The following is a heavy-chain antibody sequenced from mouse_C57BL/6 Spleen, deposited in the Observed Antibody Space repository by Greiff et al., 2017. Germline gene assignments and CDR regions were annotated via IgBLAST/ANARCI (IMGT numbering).Heavy chain of an antibody. V-gene: IGHV14-3*01. D-gene: IGHD2-5*01. CDR3: ARSEYYSNYVNYAMDY. J-gene: IGHJ4*01. Sequence: VHVKQSVAELVRPGASVKLSCTASGFNIKNTYMHWVKQRPEQGLEWIGRIDPANGNTKYAPKFQGKATITADTSSNTAYLQLSSLTSEDTAIYYCARSEYYSNYVNYAMDYWGQGTSVTVSS. CDR2: IDPANGNT. CDR1: GFNIKNTY.